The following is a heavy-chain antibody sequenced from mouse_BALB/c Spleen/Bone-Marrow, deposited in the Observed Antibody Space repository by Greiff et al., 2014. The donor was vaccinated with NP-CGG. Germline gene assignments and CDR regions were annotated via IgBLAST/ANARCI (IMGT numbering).Heavy chain of an antibody. D-gene: IGHD2-10*02. CDR2: IYPTDTCT. Sequence: VQLQQSGAELVRPGASVNLSCKASGYTFTSYWINWVKQRPGQGLEWIGKIYPTDTCTNYNAKFKDKATLTVDKSSTTAYMQLNSLTSEDSAVYYCTLYLYGNMDYWGQGTSVTVSS. V-gene: IGHV1-74*04. CDR3: TLYLYGNMDY. CDR1: GYTFTSYW. J-gene: IGHJ4*01.